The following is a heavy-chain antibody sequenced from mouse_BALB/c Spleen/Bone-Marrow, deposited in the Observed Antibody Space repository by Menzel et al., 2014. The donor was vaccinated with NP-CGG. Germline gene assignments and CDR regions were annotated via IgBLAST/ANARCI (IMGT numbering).Heavy chain of an antibody. V-gene: IGHV1S56*01. J-gene: IGHJ3*01. CDR2: IFPCNDIT. CDR3: ARPDDESDCVIAY. D-gene: IGHD2-3*01. CDR1: GYTFTSYV. Sequence: QVQLQQSGPELVKPGTLVEISCKASGYTFTSYVIRWVKQRPGQGLEWIGWIFPCNDITNYNEKFKGKATLTLDKSSSTAYMQLSSLTSEDSAVYYCARPDDESDCVIAYWGQGTLVTVSA.